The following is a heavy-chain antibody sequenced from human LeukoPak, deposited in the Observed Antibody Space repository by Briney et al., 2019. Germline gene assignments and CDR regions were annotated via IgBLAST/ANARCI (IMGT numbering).Heavy chain of an antibody. D-gene: IGHD3-22*01. CDR3: ATDGPYYYDSSGGWYFDL. Sequence: ASVKVSCKVSGYTLTELSMHWVRQAPGKGLEWMGGFDPEDGETICAQKFQGRVTMTEDTSTDTAYMELSSLRSEDTAVYYCATDGPYYYDSSGGWYFDLWGRGTLVTVSS. CDR2: FDPEDGET. CDR1: GYTLTELS. J-gene: IGHJ2*01. V-gene: IGHV1-24*01.